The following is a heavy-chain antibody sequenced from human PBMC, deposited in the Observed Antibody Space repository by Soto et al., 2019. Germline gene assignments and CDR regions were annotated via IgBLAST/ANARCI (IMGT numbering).Heavy chain of an antibody. CDR2: IKSKTDGGTT. Sequence: GGSLRLSCAASGFTFSNAWMNWVRQAPGKGLEWVGRIKSKTDGGTTDYAAPVKGRFTISRDDSKNTLYLQMNSLKTEDTAVYYCTTEGIAAAAHPLYYYYGMDVWGQGTTVTVSS. D-gene: IGHD6-13*01. J-gene: IGHJ6*02. CDR1: GFTFSNAW. CDR3: TTEGIAAAAHPLYYYYGMDV. V-gene: IGHV3-15*07.